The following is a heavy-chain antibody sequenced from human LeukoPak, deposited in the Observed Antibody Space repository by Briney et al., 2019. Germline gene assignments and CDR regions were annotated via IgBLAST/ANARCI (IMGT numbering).Heavy chain of an antibody. J-gene: IGHJ6*03. Sequence: SETLSLTCTVSGGSISSYYWSWIRQPPGKGLEWIGYIYYSGSTNYNPSLKSRVTISVYTSKNQFSLKLSSVTAADTAVYYCARDRGSEYYYYMDVWGKGTTVTISS. CDR2: IYYSGST. V-gene: IGHV4-59*01. CDR1: GGSISSYY. D-gene: IGHD1-26*01. CDR3: ARDRGSEYYYYMDV.